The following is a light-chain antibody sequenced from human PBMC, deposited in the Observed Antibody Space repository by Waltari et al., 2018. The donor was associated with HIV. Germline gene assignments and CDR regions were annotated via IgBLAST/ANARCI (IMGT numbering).Light chain of an antibody. CDR1: SSDVGDYNS. Sequence: QSALTQPASVSGSPGQSITFSCIGTSSDVGDYNSVSWYQQLPGKAPRLMIYDVSKRPSGFSNRFSGSKSGNTASLTISGLQADDEADYYCCSYAGSSTYVFGTGTKVTVL. J-gene: IGLJ1*01. CDR3: CSYAGSSTYV. CDR2: DVS. V-gene: IGLV2-23*02.